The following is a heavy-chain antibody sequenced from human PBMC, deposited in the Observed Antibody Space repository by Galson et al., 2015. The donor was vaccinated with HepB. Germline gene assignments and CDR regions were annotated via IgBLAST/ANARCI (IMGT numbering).Heavy chain of an antibody. D-gene: IGHD6-13*01. J-gene: IGHJ6*02. V-gene: IGHV1-58*02. CDR3: AADRTTAAAAPWRDYYYYYGMDV. Sequence: SVKVSCKASGFTFTSSAMQWVRQARGQRLEWIGWIVVGSGNTNYAQKFQERVTITRDMSTSTAYMELSSLRSEDTAVYYCAADRTTAAAAPWRDYYYYYGMDVWGQGTTVTVSS. CDR2: IVVGSGNT. CDR1: GFTFTSSA.